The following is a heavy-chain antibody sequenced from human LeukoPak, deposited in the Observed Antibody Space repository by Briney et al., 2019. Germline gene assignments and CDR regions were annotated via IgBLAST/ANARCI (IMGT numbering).Heavy chain of an antibody. CDR2: IYTAGDT. V-gene: IGHV3-53*01. Sequence: PGESLRLSCAASGFSVSNKNMSWVRQAPGKGLEWVSVIYTAGDTYYADSVRSRFTISRDNSKNTVNLQMNSLRAEDTALYYCAGGQMFTSGGFDDWGQGTLVTVSS. D-gene: IGHD6-19*01. CDR1: GFSVSNKN. CDR3: AGGQMFTSGGFDD. J-gene: IGHJ4*02.